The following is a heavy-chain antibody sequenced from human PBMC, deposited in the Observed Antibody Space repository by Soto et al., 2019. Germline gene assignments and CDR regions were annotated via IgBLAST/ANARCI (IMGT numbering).Heavy chain of an antibody. CDR2: LYDVDGT. CDR3: VTWHLQEHAYDI. J-gene: IGHJ3*02. Sequence: DVQLVESGGGLIQPGGSLRLSCAAFGLTVSGKKYISWVHQAPGKGLEWVSALYDVDGTYYADSVKGRFTTSIDTSRTIVYLQMNSLRLDDTAVYFCVTWHLQEHAYDIWGQGTTGTVSS. CDR1: GLTVSGKKY. D-gene: IGHD4-4*01. V-gene: IGHV3-53*01.